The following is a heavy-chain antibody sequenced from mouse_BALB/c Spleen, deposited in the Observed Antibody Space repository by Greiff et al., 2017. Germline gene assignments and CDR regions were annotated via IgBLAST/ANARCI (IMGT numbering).Heavy chain of an antibody. Sequence: QVQLQQSGAELVRPGSSVKISCKASGYAFSSYWMNWVKQRPGQGLEWIGQIYPGDGDTNYNGKFKGKATLTADKSSSTAYMQLSSLTSEDSAVYFCASGGFSRFAYWGQGTLVTVSA. J-gene: IGHJ3*01. CDR2: IYPGDGDT. V-gene: IGHV1-80*01. CDR1: GYAFSSYW. CDR3: ASGGFSRFAY.